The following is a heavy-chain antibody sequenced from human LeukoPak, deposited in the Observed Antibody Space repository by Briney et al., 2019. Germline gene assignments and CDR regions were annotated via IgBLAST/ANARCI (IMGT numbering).Heavy chain of an antibody. Sequence: SETLSLTCTVSVGSISSYYGSWIRQPAGKGLEGIGRIYSSGSTNYKPSLKSRVTRAVDTPNNQISLKLSSVTAADTAVYYCARGVRSGYYYLYGMDVWGKGNTVTVSS. D-gene: IGHD3-10*01. CDR3: ARGVRSGYYYLYGMDV. V-gene: IGHV4-4*07. CDR1: VGSISSYY. J-gene: IGHJ6*04. CDR2: IYSSGST.